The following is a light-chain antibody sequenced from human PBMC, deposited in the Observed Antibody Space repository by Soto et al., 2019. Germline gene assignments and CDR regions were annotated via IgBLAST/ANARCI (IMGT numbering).Light chain of an antibody. J-gene: IGLJ2*01. V-gene: IGLV2-14*03. CDR2: DVS. Sequence: QSVLTQPACVPGSRGQSITISCTGTISGIGDYNYVSWYQQHPGKAPKLMIYDVSNRPSGVSNRFSGSKSGYTASLTISGLQPEDEADYYCSSYRSSSPLVVFGGGTKLTDL. CDR3: SSYRSSSPLVV. CDR1: ISGIGDYNY.